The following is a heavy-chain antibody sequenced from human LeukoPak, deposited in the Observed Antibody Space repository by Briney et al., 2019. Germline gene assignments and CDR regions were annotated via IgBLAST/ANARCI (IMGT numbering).Heavy chain of an antibody. J-gene: IGHJ4*02. Sequence: GGCLRLSCAAAGLTFSTDGMDWVRPAPGKGLEWVAAISYDGSNKYYADSVKGRFTISRDNSKNTLYLQMNSLRAEATAVYECAKSELGHRSRQVGHFDYWGQGTLVTVSS. D-gene: IGHD1-7*01. CDR3: AKSELGHRSRQVGHFDY. CDR1: GLTFSTDG. V-gene: IGHV3-30*18. CDR2: ISYDGSNK.